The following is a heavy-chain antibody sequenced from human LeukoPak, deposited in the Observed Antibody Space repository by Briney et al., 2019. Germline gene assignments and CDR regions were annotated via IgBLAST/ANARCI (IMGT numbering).Heavy chain of an antibody. D-gene: IGHD2-15*01. J-gene: IGHJ5*02. CDR2: IYYSGST. CDR3: ARGTRYCSGDSCYSNWFDP. V-gene: IGHV4-59*01. CDR1: GGSISSYY. Sequence: PSETLSLTCTVSGGSISSYYWNWIRQPPGKGLEWIGYIYYSGSTNYNPSLKSRVTISVDTSKNQFSLKLSSVTAADTAVYYCARGTRYCSGDSCYSNWFDPWGQGTLVTVSS.